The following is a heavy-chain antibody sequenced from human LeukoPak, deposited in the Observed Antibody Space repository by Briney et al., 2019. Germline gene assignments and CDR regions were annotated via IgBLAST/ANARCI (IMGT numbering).Heavy chain of an antibody. CDR2: FSSSSSTI. D-gene: IGHD2-2*01. Sequence: GGSLRLSCAASGFTFSRYSMNWVRQAPGKGLEWVSYFSSSSSTIFYADSVKGRFTISRDNAKNSLYLQMNSLRAEDTAVYYCARVPSTILRASDIWGQGTMVTVSS. CDR1: GFTFSRYS. V-gene: IGHV3-48*01. J-gene: IGHJ3*02. CDR3: ARVPSTILRASDI.